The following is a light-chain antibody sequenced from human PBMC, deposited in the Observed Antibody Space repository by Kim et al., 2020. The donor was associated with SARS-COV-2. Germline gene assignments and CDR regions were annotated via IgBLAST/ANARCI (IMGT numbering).Light chain of an antibody. CDR2: DVT. CDR3: SSYTSSSTLV. J-gene: IGLJ2*01. CDR1: SGDVGGYNY. Sequence: QSALTQPASMSGSPGQPITISCTGTSGDVGGYNYVSWYQQHPGKAPKLMIYDVTNRPSGVSNRFSGSKSGNTASLTISGLQAEDEADYYCSSYTSSSTLVFGGGTQLTVL. V-gene: IGLV2-14*03.